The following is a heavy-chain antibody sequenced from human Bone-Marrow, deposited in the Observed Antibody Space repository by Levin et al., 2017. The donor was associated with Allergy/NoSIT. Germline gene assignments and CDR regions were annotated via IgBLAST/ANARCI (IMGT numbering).Heavy chain of an antibody. Sequence: SVKVSCKASGGTFSSYAISWVRQAPGQGLEWMGGIIPIFGTANYAQKFQGRVTITADESTSTAYMELSSLRSEDTAVYYCARGGSGDGYNSLHFDYWGQGTLVTVSS. CDR1: GGTFSSYA. D-gene: IGHD5-24*01. J-gene: IGHJ4*02. CDR3: ARGGSGDGYNSLHFDY. CDR2: IIPIFGTA. V-gene: IGHV1-69*13.